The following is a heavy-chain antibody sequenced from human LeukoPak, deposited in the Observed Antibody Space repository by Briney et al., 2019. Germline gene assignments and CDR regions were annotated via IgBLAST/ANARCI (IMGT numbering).Heavy chain of an antibody. D-gene: IGHD6-13*01. Sequence: GASVKVSRKASGYTFTSFGISWVRQAPGQGLEWMGWISTYNGDTNYAQNIQGRVIMTTDTSTSTAYMELRSLRSDDTAVYYCARDRLYSYSTRWEIDYWGQGTLVTVSS. CDR3: ARDRLYSYSTRWEIDY. CDR1: GYTFTSFG. J-gene: IGHJ4*02. V-gene: IGHV1-18*01. CDR2: ISTYNGDT.